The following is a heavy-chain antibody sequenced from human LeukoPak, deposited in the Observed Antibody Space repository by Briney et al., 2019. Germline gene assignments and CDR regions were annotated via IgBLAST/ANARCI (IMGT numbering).Heavy chain of an antibody. CDR1: GFTFSDYY. Sequence: KPGGSLRLSCAASGFTFSDYYMSWIRQAPGKGLEGVSYISSSSSYTNYADSVKGRFTISRDNAKNSLYLQMNSLRAEDTAVYYCARDRVCSGGSCYSGFDYWGQGTLVTVSS. J-gene: IGHJ4*02. CDR2: ISSSSSYT. V-gene: IGHV3-11*06. CDR3: ARDRVCSGGSCYSGFDY. D-gene: IGHD2-15*01.